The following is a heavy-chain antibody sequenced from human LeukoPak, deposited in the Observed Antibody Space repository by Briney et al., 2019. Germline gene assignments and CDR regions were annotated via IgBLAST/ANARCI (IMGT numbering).Heavy chain of an antibody. Sequence: PGGSLRLSCAASGFTFSSYAMSWVRQAPGKGLEWVSAISGNGGSTYYADSVRGRFTISRDNSRNTLYLQMNSLRAEDTAIYYCAKEMGGDTYYFDYWGQGSLVTVSS. CDR3: AKEMGGDTYYFDY. CDR1: GFTFSSYA. V-gene: IGHV3-23*01. J-gene: IGHJ4*02. D-gene: IGHD2-21*02. CDR2: ISGNGGST.